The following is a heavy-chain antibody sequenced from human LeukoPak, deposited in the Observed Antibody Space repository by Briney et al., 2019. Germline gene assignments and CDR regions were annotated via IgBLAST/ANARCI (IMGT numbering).Heavy chain of an antibody. Sequence: SETLSLTCTVSGGSISSYYWSWIRQPPEKGLECIGYIYYSGSTNYNPSLKSRVTISVDTSKNQFSLKLSSVTAADTAVYYCARRTYFYDSSGYYFDYWGQGTLVTVSS. D-gene: IGHD3-22*01. CDR2: IYYSGST. CDR3: ARRTYFYDSSGYYFDY. J-gene: IGHJ4*02. V-gene: IGHV4-59*01. CDR1: GGSISSYY.